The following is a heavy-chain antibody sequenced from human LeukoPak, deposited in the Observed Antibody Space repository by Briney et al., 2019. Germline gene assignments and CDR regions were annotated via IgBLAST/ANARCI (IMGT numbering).Heavy chain of an antibody. CDR3: ARDPVTQWELLIDY. D-gene: IGHD1-26*01. CDR1: GYTFTGYY. CDR2: INPNSGGT. J-gene: IGHJ4*02. Sequence: ASVKVSCKASGYTFTGYYMHWVRQAPGQGLEWMGRINPNSGGTNYAQKFQGRVTMTRDTSISTAYMEPSRLRSDDTAVYYCARDPVTQWELLIDYWGQGTLVTVSS. V-gene: IGHV1-2*06.